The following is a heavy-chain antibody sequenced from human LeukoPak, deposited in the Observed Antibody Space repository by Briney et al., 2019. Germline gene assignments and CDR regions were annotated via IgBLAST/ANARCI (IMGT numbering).Heavy chain of an antibody. D-gene: IGHD6-19*01. Sequence: PGRSLRLSCTASGFTFSNYGMHWVRQAPGQGLEWMGWINPNSGGTNYAQKFQGRVTMTRDTSISTAYMELSRLRSDDTAVYYCARTLIEKQWLQLDYWGQGTLVTVSS. V-gene: IGHV1-2*02. CDR3: ARTLIEKQWLQLDY. J-gene: IGHJ4*02. CDR2: INPNSGGT. CDR1: GFTFSNYG.